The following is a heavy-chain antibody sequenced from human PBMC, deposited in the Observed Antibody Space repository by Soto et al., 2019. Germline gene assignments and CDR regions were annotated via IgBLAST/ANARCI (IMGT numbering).Heavy chain of an antibody. CDR1: GFTFSTYA. D-gene: IGHD4-17*01. CDR3: AHPRGYGVFDAYDI. CDR2: LSPSGGET. J-gene: IGHJ3*02. Sequence: GGSLRLSCVASGFTFSTYAMSWVRQAPGKGLEWVSALSPSGGETYYADSVKGRFTISRDNSMNALYLQMNSLRVEDTAVYYCAHPRGYGVFDAYDIWGQGTMVTVSS. V-gene: IGHV3-23*01.